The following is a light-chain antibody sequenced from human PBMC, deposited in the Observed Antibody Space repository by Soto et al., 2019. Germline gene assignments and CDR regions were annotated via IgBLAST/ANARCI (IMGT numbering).Light chain of an antibody. CDR2: EVT. CDR3: SSYTSSSTWV. J-gene: IGLJ3*02. V-gene: IGLV2-14*01. CDR1: SSDVGGYKY. Sequence: QSALTQPASVSGSPGQSITISCTGTSSDVGGYKYVSWYQQHPGKAPKLMIFEVTNRPSGVSDRFSGSKSGNTASLIISGLQTEDEADYYCSSYTSSSTWVFGGGPSSPS.